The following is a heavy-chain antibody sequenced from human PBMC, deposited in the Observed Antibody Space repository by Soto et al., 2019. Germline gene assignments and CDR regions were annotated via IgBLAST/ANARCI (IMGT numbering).Heavy chain of an antibody. CDR3: AREPAARPRRPYYFDY. Sequence: QVQLVQSGAEVKKPGSSVKVSCKASGGTFSSYAISWVRQAPGQGLEWMGGIIPIFGTANYAQKFQGRVTITADESTSTAYMALSSLRSEDTAVYYCAREPAARPRRPYYFDYWGQGTLVTVSS. D-gene: IGHD6-6*01. V-gene: IGHV1-69*01. CDR1: GGTFSSYA. CDR2: IIPIFGTA. J-gene: IGHJ4*02.